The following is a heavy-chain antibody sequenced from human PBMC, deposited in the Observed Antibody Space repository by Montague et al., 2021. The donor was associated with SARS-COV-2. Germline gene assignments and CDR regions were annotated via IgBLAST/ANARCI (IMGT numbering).Heavy chain of an antibody. CDR2: FYYSGST. CDR3: ARVDYDISAMDV. J-gene: IGHJ6*02. D-gene: IGHD3-9*01. V-gene: IGHV4-61*01. Sequence: SETLSLTCTVSGGSVSSDSYYWSWIRQPPGKGLEWIGNFYYSGSTNYNSSLKSRVTISVDTSKNQFSLKLTSVTAADTAVYFCARVDYDISAMDVWGQGTTVTVSS. CDR1: GGSVSSDSYY.